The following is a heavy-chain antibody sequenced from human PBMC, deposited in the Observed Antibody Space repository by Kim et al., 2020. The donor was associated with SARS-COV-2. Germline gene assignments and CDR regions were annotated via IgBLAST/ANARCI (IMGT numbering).Heavy chain of an antibody. Sequence: KGRLTIARKNSKNTLKLQMNSLRAEDTAVYYCARTPSYYYGMDVWGQGTTVTVSS. CDR3: ARTPSYYYGMDV. J-gene: IGHJ6*02. V-gene: IGHV3-30*07.